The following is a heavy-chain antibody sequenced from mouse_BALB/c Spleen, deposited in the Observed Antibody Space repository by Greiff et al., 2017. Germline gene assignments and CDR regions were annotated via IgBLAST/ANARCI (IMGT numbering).Heavy chain of an antibody. Sequence: EVQLVESGGGLVKPGGSLKLSCAASGFTFSDYYMYWVRQTPEKRLEWVATISDGGSYTYYPDSVKGRFTISRDNAKNNLYLQMSSLKSEDTAMYYCARDDYGSSSAWFAYWGQGTLVTVSA. D-gene: IGHD1-1*01. J-gene: IGHJ3*01. CDR2: ISDGGSYT. V-gene: IGHV5-4*02. CDR3: ARDDYGSSSAWFAY. CDR1: GFTFSDYY.